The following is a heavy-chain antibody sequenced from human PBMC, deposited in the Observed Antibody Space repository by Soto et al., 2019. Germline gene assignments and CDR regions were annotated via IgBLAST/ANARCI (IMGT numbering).Heavy chain of an antibody. D-gene: IGHD2-2*01. Sequence: SVKVSCKASGYTFTTYGITWVRQAPGQGLEWMGGIIPITATANYAQKFQGRVTITADESTSTASMQLSSLRSEDTAVYYCARSQGSSTSLEIYYYYYGMDVWGQGTTVTVSS. CDR2: IIPITATA. J-gene: IGHJ6*02. CDR1: GYTFTTYG. CDR3: ARSQGSSTSLEIYYYYYGMDV. V-gene: IGHV1-69*13.